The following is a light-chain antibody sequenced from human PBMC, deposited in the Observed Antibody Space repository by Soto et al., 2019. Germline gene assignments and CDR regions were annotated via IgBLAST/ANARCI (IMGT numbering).Light chain of an antibody. CDR3: QHDNSYSEA. CDR2: KAS. J-gene: IGKJ1*01. V-gene: IGKV1-5*03. CDR1: QTISSW. Sequence: DIQMTQSPSTLSGSVGDRVTITCRASQTISSWLAWCQQKPGKAPKLLIYKASTLKSGVPSRFSGSGSGTEFTLTSSSLQPDDFATDYCQHDNSYSEAFGQGTKVELK.